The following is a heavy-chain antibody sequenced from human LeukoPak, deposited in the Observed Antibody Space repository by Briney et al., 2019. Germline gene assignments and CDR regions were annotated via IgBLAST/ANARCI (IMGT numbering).Heavy chain of an antibody. Sequence: SVKVSCKASGGTFSSYAISWVRQAPGQGLEWMGGITPIFGTANYAQKFQGRVTITADESTSTAYMELSSLRSEDTAVYYCARGGQWLNDAFDIWGQGTMVTVSS. CDR1: GGTFSSYA. V-gene: IGHV1-69*01. D-gene: IGHD6-19*01. J-gene: IGHJ3*02. CDR3: ARGGQWLNDAFDI. CDR2: ITPIFGTA.